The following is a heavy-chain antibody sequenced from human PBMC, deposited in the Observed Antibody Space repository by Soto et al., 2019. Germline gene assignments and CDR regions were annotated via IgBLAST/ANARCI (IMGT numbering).Heavy chain of an antibody. J-gene: IGHJ4*02. Sequence: SETLSLTCTVSGGSISSYYWSWIRQPPGKGLEWIGYIYYSGSTNYNPPLKSRVTISVDTSKTQFSLKLSSVTAAGTAVYYCERCDRLDWLLAFDYWGQGTLVTVSS. D-gene: IGHD3-3*01. CDR3: ERCDRLDWLLAFDY. CDR1: GGSISSYY. V-gene: IGHV4-59*01. CDR2: IYYSGST.